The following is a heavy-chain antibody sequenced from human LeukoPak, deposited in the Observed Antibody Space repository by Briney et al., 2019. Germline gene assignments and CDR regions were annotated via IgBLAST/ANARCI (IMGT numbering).Heavy chain of an antibody. CDR2: LRGDGNYT. V-gene: IGHV3-74*01. CDR1: GFTFSSYW. CDR3: VRGSNGWSGMDV. J-gene: IGHJ6*02. Sequence: PGGSLRLSCAVSGFTFSSYWMYGVRQGPGGGLVWVSRLRGDGNYTNYAESVEGRFTISRDNAKNTLYLQMNSRKAEHTPVSYWVRGSNGWSGMDVWGQGTTVTVSS. D-gene: IGHD6-19*01.